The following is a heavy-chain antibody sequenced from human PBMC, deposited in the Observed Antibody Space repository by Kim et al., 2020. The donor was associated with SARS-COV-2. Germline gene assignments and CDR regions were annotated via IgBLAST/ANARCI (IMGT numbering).Heavy chain of an antibody. Sequence: NDYAVSVKSRITINPDTSKNPFSLQLNSVTPEDTAVYYCARDSVRHFDYWGQGTLVTVSS. J-gene: IGHJ4*02. CDR2: N. D-gene: IGHD6-6*01. V-gene: IGHV6-1*01. CDR3: ARDSVRHFDY.